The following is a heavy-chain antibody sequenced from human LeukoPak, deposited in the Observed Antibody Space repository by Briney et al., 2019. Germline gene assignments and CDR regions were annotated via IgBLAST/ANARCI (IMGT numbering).Heavy chain of an antibody. J-gene: IGHJ4*02. V-gene: IGHV3-7*01. CDR1: GFTFSSYW. CDR2: IKQDGSEK. CDR3: ARGGGDYYPYYFDY. Sequence: GGSLRLSCAASGFTFSSYWMSWVRQAPGKGLEWVANIKQDGSEKYYVDSVKGRFTISRDNAKNSLYLQMNSLRAEDTAVYYCARGGGDYYPYYFDYWGQGTLVTVSS. D-gene: IGHD3-22*01.